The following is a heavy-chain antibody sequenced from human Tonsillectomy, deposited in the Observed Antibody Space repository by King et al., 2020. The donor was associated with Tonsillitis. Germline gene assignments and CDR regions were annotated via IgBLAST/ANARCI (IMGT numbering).Heavy chain of an antibody. D-gene: IGHD6-13*01. J-gene: IGHJ5*02. CDR2: ISGSGGST. CDR3: AKDPPSRYSRASNWFDP. CDR1: GFTFSSYA. Sequence: QLVESGGGLVQPGGSLRLSCAASGFTFSSYAMSWVRQAPGKGLEWVSGISGSGGSTYYADSAKGRFTISRDNSKNTLYLQMNSLRAEDTAVYYCAKDPPSRYSRASNWFDPWGQGTLVTVSS. V-gene: IGHV3-23*04.